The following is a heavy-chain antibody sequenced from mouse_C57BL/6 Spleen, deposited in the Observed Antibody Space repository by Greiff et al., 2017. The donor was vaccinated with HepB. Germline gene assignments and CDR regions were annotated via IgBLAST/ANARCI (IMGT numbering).Heavy chain of an antibody. CDR1: GFTFSDYG. V-gene: IGHV5-17*01. CDR2: ISSGSSTI. D-gene: IGHD2-12*01. J-gene: IGHJ4*01. Sequence: EVKVEESGGGLVKPGGSLKLSCAASGFTFSDYGMHWVRQAPEKGLEWVAYISSGSSTIYYADTVKGRFTISRDNAKNTLFLQMTSLRSEDTAMYYCARPYDGAMDYWGQGTSVTVSS. CDR3: ARPYDGAMDY.